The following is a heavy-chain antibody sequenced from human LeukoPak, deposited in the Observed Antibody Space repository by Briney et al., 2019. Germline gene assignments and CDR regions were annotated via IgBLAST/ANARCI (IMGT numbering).Heavy chain of an antibody. J-gene: IGHJ6*04. V-gene: IGHV3-21*01. Sequence: GGSLRLSCAASGFTFSRYSMNWVRQAPGKGLEWVSSISISSNYKYYPDSLKGRFTISRDNAKNSLYLQMNSLRAEDTAVYYCAELGITMIGGVWGKGTTVTISS. D-gene: IGHD3-10*02. CDR2: ISISSNYK. CDR3: AELGITMIGGV. CDR1: GFTFSRYS.